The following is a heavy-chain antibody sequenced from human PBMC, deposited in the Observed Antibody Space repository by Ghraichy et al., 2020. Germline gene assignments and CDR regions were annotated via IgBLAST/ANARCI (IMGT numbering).Heavy chain of an antibody. V-gene: IGHV2-70*11. CDR2: IEWDDDK. CDR3: ARIQRYCSGGSCYPKGGMDV. CDR1: GFSLSTSGMC. D-gene: IGHD2-15*01. J-gene: IGHJ6*02. Sequence: SGPTLVKPTQTLTLTCTFSGFSLSTSGMCVSWIRQPPGKALEWLARIEWDDDKYYSTSLKTRLTISKDTSKNQVVLTMTNMDPVDTATYYCARIQRYCSGGSCYPKGGMDVWGQGTTVTVSS.